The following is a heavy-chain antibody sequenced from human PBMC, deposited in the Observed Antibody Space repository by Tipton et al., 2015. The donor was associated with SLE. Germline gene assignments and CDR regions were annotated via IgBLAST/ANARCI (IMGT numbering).Heavy chain of an antibody. D-gene: IGHD4-11*01. CDR1: GFTFSSYW. CDR2: IEHDGSEK. Sequence: YLRLSCAASGFTFSSYWMSWVRQAPGKGLEWVASIEHDGSEKYYVDSVKGRFIISRDNAENSMHLQMDSLRAEDTGVYYCARDFAVHSNYDSAGVYGMDVWGQGTTVTVSS. CDR3: ARDFAVHSNYDSAGVYGMDV. V-gene: IGHV3-7*01. J-gene: IGHJ6*02.